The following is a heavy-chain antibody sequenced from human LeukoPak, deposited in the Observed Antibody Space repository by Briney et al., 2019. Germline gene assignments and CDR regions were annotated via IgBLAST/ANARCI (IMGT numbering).Heavy chain of an antibody. CDR2: IYYSGST. CDR1: HGSISNYY. V-gene: IGHV4-59*12. Sequence: PSETLPLPCTVSHGSISNYYWSWLRQPTGKGLEWIGFIYYSGSTNYNPSLKSRVTMSVDTSKNQISLKLSSVTAADTAVYFCARDRGWEVLDFWGQGTLVTVSS. D-gene: IGHD1-26*01. CDR3: ARDRGWEVLDF. J-gene: IGHJ4*02.